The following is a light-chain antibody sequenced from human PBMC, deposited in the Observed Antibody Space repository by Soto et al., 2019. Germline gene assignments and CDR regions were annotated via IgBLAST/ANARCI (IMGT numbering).Light chain of an antibody. J-gene: IGLJ1*01. Sequence: QSVLTQPASVSGSPGQSITISCTGTSSDVVAYNYVSWYQQYPGKAPKLMIYGVTNRPSGVSNRFSGSKTGNTASLTISGLQAEDEADYYCFSHRGGDSHVFGTGTKVSV. CDR2: GVT. V-gene: IGLV2-14*01. CDR1: SSDVVAYNY. CDR3: FSHRGGDSHV.